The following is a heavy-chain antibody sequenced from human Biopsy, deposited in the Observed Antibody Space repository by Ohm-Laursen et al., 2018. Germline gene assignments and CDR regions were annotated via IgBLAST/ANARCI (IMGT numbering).Heavy chain of an antibody. J-gene: IGHJ6*02. Sequence: SLRLSCAAPGFTFSSYGMSWVRQAPGKGLEWVSAITDSGGSTFYADSVKGRFTISRDNSKNTLYLQMNSLRAEDTAVFYCVKDRGAAGTDYYYGMDVWGQGSTVTVSS. D-gene: IGHD3-10*01. V-gene: IGHV3-23*01. CDR3: VKDRGAAGTDYYYGMDV. CDR2: ITDSGGST. CDR1: GFTFSSYG.